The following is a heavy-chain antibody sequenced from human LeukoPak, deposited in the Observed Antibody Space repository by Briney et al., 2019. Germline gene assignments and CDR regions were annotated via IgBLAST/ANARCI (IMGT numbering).Heavy chain of an antibody. V-gene: IGHV3-30*04. CDR2: ISYDGNKK. D-gene: IGHD6-13*01. CDR3: ARPGYSSSWYVY. CDR1: EFTFSTYA. J-gene: IGHJ4*02. Sequence: PGGSLRLSCAASEFTFSTYAMHWVRQAPGKGLEWVAFISYDGNKKDYADSVKGRFTISRDNSENTLYLQMNSLRIEDAGVYYCARPGYSSSWYVYWGQGTLVTVSS.